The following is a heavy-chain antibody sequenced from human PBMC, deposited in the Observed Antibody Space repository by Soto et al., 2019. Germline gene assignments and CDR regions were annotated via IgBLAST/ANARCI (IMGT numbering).Heavy chain of an antibody. V-gene: IGHV3-23*01. J-gene: IGHJ4*02. CDR1: GFTFSSYA. CDR2: ISNSGGSI. Sequence: EVQLLESGGGLVQPGESLRLSCAASGFTFSSYAMTWVRQAPGKGLEWVSGISNSGGSIYYTDSVRGRFTISRDNSKNTLYLQMNSLRAEDTAVYYCAKRIAASGSGWDYWGQGTPVTVSS. D-gene: IGHD6-13*01. CDR3: AKRIAASGSGWDY.